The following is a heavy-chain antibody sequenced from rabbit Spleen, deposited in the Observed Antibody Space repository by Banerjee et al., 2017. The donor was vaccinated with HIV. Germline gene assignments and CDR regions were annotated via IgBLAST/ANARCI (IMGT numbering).Heavy chain of an antibody. V-gene: IGHV1S45*01. CDR3: VRGASSSGYYSL. D-gene: IGHD1-1*01. J-gene: IGHJ3*01. CDR2: IDPVFGIT. Sequence: QEQLEESGGDLVKPEGSLTLTCTASGFSFSSSYYMSWVRQAPGKGLEWIGYIDPVFGITNYANSVKGRFTISRDNAQNTLYLQVNSLTAADTATYFCVRGASSSGYYSLWGQGTLVTVS. CDR1: GFSFSSSYY.